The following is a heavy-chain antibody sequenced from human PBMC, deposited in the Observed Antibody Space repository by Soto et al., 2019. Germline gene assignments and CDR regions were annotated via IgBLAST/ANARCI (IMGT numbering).Heavy chain of an antibody. CDR2: TYYRSKWYN. V-gene: IGHV6-1*01. J-gene: IGHJ6*02. D-gene: IGHD6-6*01. CDR3: ERDPQYSSSSVSRYYYGMVV. CDR1: EDSVSSNSAA. Sequence: SQTLSLTCAISEDSVSSNSAAWNWIRQSPSRCLEWLGRTYYRSKWYNDYAVSVKSRITINPDTYKNQCSLQLNSVTPEDTAVYYCERDPQYSSSSVSRYYYGMVVYDVGPTVTV.